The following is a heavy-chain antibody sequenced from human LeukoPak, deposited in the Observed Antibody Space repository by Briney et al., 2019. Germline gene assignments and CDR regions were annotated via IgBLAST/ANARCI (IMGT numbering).Heavy chain of an antibody. J-gene: IGHJ3*02. D-gene: IGHD2-2*02. CDR2: INPSGGST. V-gene: IGHV1-46*01. CDR3: AREPEPIVVVPAAIPTAFDI. Sequence: GASVKVSCKASGYTFTSYYMHWVRQAPGQGLEWMGIINPSGGSTSYAQKFQGRVTMTRDTSTSTVYMELSSLRSEDTAVYYCAREPEPIVVVPAAIPTAFDIWGQGTMVTVSS. CDR1: GYTFTSYY.